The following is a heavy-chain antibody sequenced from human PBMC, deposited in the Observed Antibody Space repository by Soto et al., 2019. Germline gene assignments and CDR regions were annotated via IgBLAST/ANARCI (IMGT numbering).Heavy chain of an antibody. CDR3: AKGRTEGYGDSSSWPNDY. CDR1: GFTFSSYG. CDR2: ISYDGSNK. D-gene: IGHD6-13*01. V-gene: IGHV3-30*18. Sequence: QVQLVESGGGVVQPGRSLRLSCAASGFTFSSYGMHWVRQAPGKGLEWVAVISYDGSNKYYADSVKGRFTISRDNSKNTLYLQMNSLRAEDTAVYYCAKGRTEGYGDSSSWPNDYWGQGTLVTVSS. J-gene: IGHJ4*02.